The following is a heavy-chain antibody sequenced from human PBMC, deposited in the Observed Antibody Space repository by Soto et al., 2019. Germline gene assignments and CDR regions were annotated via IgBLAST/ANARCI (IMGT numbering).Heavy chain of an antibody. CDR3: ARSVFP. Sequence: TLSLPFTVSGGSISSGGYYWNWIRQHPGKGLEWIGYIYYIGSTYYNPSLKSRVTISLDTSKNQFHLKLSSVTAADTAVYYCARSVFPWGQGTLVTVSS. CDR2: IYYIGST. CDR1: GGSISSGGYY. V-gene: IGHV4-31*03. J-gene: IGHJ5*02.